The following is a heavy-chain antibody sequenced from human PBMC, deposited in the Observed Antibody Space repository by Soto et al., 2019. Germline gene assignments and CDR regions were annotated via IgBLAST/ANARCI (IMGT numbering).Heavy chain of an antibody. CDR2: IYHSGST. CDR1: GGSISSSNW. D-gene: IGHD2-2*01. Sequence: PSETLSLTCAVSGGSISSSNWWSWVRQPPGKGLEWIGEIYHSGSTNYNPSLKSRVTISVDKSKNQFSLKLSSVTAADTAVYYCARAERDDIVLVPAAICFPHICYYYGMDVWGQGTTVTVSS. J-gene: IGHJ6*02. CDR3: ARAERDDIVLVPAAICFPHICYYYGMDV. V-gene: IGHV4-4*02.